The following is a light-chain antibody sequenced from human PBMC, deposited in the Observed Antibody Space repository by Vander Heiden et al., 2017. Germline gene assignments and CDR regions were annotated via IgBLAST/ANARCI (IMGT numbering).Light chain of an antibody. CDR2: LGS. Sequence: DIVITQSALSLPVTAAERACIPCRSSQSLLHSDGYNYLGWYLQKPGQAPQLLIYLGSNRAAGVPDRFSGSGSGTDFTLKISRVEAEDVGVYYCMQALQTPFTFGPGTKVDIK. V-gene: IGKV2-28*01. CDR1: QSLLHSDGYNY. J-gene: IGKJ3*01. CDR3: MQALQTPFT.